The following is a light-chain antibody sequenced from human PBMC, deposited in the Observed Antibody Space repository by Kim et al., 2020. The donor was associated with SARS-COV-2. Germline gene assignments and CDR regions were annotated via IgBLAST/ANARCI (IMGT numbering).Light chain of an antibody. J-gene: IGKJ5*01. Sequence: ATINCQSSQSVLYSSNNKNYLAWYQQKPRQPPKLLIYWASTRESGVPDRFSGSGSGTDFTLTISSLQAEDVAVYYCQQYYSTPHTFGQGTRLEIK. CDR1: QSVLYSSNNKNY. CDR3: QQYYSTPHT. CDR2: WAS. V-gene: IGKV4-1*01.